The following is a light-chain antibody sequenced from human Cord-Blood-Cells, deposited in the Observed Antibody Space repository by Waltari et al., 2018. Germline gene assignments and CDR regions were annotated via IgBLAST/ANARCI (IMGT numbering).Light chain of an antibody. Sequence: QSALTQPPSASGSPGQSVTISCPGTRSDGGGYNYVSWYQQHPGKAPKLMIYEVSKRPSGVPDRFSGSKSGNTASLTVSGLQAEDEADYYCSSYAGSNNLVFGTGTKVTVL. CDR1: RSDGGGYNY. J-gene: IGLJ1*01. V-gene: IGLV2-8*01. CDR3: SSYAGSNNLV. CDR2: EVS.